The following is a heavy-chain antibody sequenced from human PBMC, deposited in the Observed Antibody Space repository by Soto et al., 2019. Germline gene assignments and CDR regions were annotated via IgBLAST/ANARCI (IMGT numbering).Heavy chain of an antibody. J-gene: IGHJ6*02. D-gene: IGHD4-17*01. Sequence: SETLSLTCAVYGGSFSGYYWSWIRQPPGKGLEWIGEINHSGSTNYNPSLKSRVTISVDTSKNQFSLKLSSVTAADTAVYYCVRERRRDYGDYVRLYYYYGMDVWGQGTTVTVSS. CDR1: GGSFSGYY. CDR2: INHSGST. V-gene: IGHV4-34*01. CDR3: VRERRRDYGDYVRLYYYYGMDV.